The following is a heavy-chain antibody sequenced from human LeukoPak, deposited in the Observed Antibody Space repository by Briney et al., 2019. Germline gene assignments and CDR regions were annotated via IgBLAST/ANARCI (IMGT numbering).Heavy chain of an antibody. CDR1: GGTFSSYA. CDR2: IIPIFGTA. V-gene: IGHV1-69*01. Sequence: SVKVSCKASGGTFSSYAISRVRQAPGQGLEWMGGIIPIFGTANYAQKFQGRVTITADESTSTAYMELSSLRSEDTAVYYCATSRGSPWDYFDYWGQGTLVTVSS. J-gene: IGHJ4*02. D-gene: IGHD6-25*01. CDR3: ATSRGSPWDYFDY.